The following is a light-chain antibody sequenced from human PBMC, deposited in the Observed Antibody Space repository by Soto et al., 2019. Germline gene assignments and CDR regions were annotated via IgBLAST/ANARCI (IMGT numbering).Light chain of an antibody. CDR2: GAS. CDR3: QQYNNWPPVT. J-gene: IGKJ4*01. V-gene: IGKV3-15*01. CDR1: QSVSRN. Sequence: IVMTQSPATLSVSPGERATLSCKASQSVSRNVAWYQQKPGQAPRLLIYGASTRATGIPARFSGSGSGTDFTHTISSLQSEDFEVYFCQQYNNWPPVTFGGGTKVDIK.